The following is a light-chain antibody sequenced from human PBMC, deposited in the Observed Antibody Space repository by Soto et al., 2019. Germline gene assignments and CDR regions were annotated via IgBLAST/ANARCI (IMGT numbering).Light chain of an antibody. CDR2: EVN. CDR1: SSDVGSYSL. CDR3: YHGV. J-gene: IGLJ3*02. V-gene: IGLV2-23*02. Sequence: QSALTQPASVSGSPGQSITISCTGTSSDVGSYSLVSWFQQNPGIAPKVMIYEVNERPAGVSSRFSGSKSGNTASLTISGLQAEDEADYNCYHGVFGGGTKLTVL.